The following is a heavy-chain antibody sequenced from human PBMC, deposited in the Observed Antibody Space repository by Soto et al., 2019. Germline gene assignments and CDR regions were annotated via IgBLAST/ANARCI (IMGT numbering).Heavy chain of an antibody. V-gene: IGHV1-2*06. CDR1: GYSFTGHY. D-gene: IGHD4-17*01. J-gene: IGHJ6*02. CDR2: INPNSGGT. Sequence: ASVKVSCKASGYSFTGHYLEWVRQAPGQGLEWMGRINPNSGGTNYAQKFQGRITMTRDTSIRTAYMELSRLRSDDTAVYYCVRYRDYGYDYFGLDVWGPGTTVTVSS. CDR3: VRYRDYGYDYFGLDV.